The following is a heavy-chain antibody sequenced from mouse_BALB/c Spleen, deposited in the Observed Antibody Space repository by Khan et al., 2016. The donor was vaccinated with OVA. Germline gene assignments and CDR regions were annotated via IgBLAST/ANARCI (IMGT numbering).Heavy chain of an antibody. J-gene: IGHJ2*01. V-gene: IGHV5-6-5*01. CDR3: ARVYGSSGVDY. CDR1: GCTFSSYA. CDR2: ISSGVST. D-gene: IGHD1-1*01. Sequence: EVELVESGGGLVKPGGSLKLSCAASGCTFSSYAMSWVRQTPEKRLEWVASISSGVSTYYPDSVKGRFTISRDNARNILYLQMTSLRSEDTAMYYCARVYGSSGVDYWGQGTTLTVSS.